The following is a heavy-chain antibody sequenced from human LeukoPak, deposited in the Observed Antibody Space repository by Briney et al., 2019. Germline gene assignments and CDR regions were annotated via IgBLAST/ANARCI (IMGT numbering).Heavy chain of an antibody. J-gene: IGHJ4*02. Sequence: GGSLRLSCAASGFTFSSYAMNWVRQAPGKGLEWVSAISGSGGSTYSADSVKGRFTISRDNSKNTLYLQMNSLRVEDTAVYFCAKCLLLRSDDYAPFDCWGQGTLVTVSS. CDR1: GFTFSSYA. V-gene: IGHV3-23*01. CDR3: AKCLLLRSDDYAPFDC. D-gene: IGHD4-17*01. CDR2: ISGSGGST.